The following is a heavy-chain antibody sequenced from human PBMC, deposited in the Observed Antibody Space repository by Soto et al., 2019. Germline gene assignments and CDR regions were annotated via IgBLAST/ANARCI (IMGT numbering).Heavy chain of an antibody. V-gene: IGHV1-69*01. J-gene: IGHJ6*02. CDR2: IIPFFGTS. D-gene: IGHD1-26*01. CDR1: GGTFSSYP. CDR3: ARVGHITTYGMAV. Sequence: QVQLVQSGAEVKKPGSSVKVSCEASGGTFSSYPINWVRQAPGQGLEWMGGIIPFFGTSNYAQKFQGRVTITADDSTSTAYMELRSLRSEDTAVYYCARVGHITTYGMAVGGQGTTVTVSS.